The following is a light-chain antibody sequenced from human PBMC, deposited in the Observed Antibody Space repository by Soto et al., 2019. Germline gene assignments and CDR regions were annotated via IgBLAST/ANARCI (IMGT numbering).Light chain of an antibody. CDR1: SCNIGAGYD. J-gene: IGLJ3*02. CDR3: QSYDSSLSGWV. CDR2: GNS. V-gene: IGLV1-40*01. Sequence: QFVLTQQPSVYGAPGPRVTISCTGSSCNIGAGYDVHWYQQLPGTAHKLLIYGNSNRPSGVPDRFSGSKSGTSASLAITGLQAEDEADYYCQSYDSSLSGWVFGGGTKLTVL.